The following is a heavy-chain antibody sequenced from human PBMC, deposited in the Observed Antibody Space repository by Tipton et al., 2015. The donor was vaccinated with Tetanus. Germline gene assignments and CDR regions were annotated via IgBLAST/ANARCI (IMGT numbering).Heavy chain of an antibody. J-gene: IGHJ4*02. CDR2: LFHSGRT. CDR3: ARGWSECSSWSCSPFDS. V-gene: IGHV4-39*02. Sequence: TLSLTCSVSGGSITGNDYFWGWIREAPEQGLEWIGSLFHSGRTHYNPTLRSRVTISGDPAKNHVSLRLTSMTAADTAIYYCARGWSECSSWSCSPFDSWGQGTLVTVSS. CDR1: GGSITGNDYF. D-gene: IGHD2-2*01.